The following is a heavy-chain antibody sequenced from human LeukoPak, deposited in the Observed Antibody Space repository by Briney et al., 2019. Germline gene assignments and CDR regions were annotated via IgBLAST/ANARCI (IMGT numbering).Heavy chain of an antibody. CDR1: VGSLCGYY. CDR3: ARPFYWRGAGRRHNWFDP. V-gene: IGHV4-34*01. J-gene: IGHJ5*02. Sequence: PSETLSLTCALYVGSLCGYYWSCIPHPPGEGLEWIGQIYQSVSTNYNTPLKSRVTLSVDTSKSQYSLKLSSVTAADTAVYYCARPFYWRGAGRRHNWFDPGGQGTLVTVS. D-gene: IGHD1-26*01. CDR2: IYQSVST.